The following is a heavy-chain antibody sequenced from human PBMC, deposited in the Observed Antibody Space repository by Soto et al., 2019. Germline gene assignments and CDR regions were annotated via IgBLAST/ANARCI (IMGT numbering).Heavy chain of an antibody. D-gene: IGHD3-3*01. CDR1: GGSISSGDYY. CDR3: ARDRWDYDSWSGYYSTNWFDP. Sequence: SETLSLTCTVSGGSISSGDYYWSWIRQPPGKGLEWTGYIYYSGSTYYNPSLKSRVTISVDTSKNQFSLKLSSVTAADTAVYYCARDRWDYDSWSGYYSTNWFDPWGQGILVTVSS. CDR2: IYYSGST. V-gene: IGHV4-30-4*01. J-gene: IGHJ5*02.